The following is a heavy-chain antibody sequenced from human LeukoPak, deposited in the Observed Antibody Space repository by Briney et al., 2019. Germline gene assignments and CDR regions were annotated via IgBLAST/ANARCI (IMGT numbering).Heavy chain of an antibody. CDR2: FYYSGST. CDR3: ARMGTVAGTIDDY. D-gene: IGHD6-19*01. Sequence: SETLSLTCTVSGGSISTSSDYWGWIRQPPGKGLEWIGSFYYSGSTYYNPSLKSRVTISVDTSKNQFSLKLSSVTAADTAVYYCARMGTVAGTIDDYWGQGTLVTVSS. V-gene: IGHV4-39*07. J-gene: IGHJ4*02. CDR1: GGSISTSSDY.